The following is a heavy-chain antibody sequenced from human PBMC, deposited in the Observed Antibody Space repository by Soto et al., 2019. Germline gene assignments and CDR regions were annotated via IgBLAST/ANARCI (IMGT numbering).Heavy chain of an antibody. V-gene: IGHV4-30-4*01. CDR1: GDSISNLDYF. CDR2: IYKSATT. Sequence: SETLSLTCSVSGDSISNLDYFWAWIRQPPGQALEYIGYIYKSATTYYNPSFESRVAISVDTSKSQFSLNVTSVTAADTAVYFSARGRSRPTGRCFPNCFDPWGQGALVTVSS. D-gene: IGHD1-1*01. CDR3: ARGRSRPTGRCFPNCFDP. J-gene: IGHJ5*02.